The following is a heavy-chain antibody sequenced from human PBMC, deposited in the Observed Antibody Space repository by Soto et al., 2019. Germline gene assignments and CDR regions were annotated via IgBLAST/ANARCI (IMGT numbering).Heavy chain of an antibody. CDR2: ISSSSSYI. CDR3: ARDHGDTNYYYYYGMDV. J-gene: IGHJ6*02. Sequence: GGSLRLSWAASGFTISSYSMNWVRQAPGKGLEWVSYISSSSSYIYYADSVKGRFTISRDNAKNSLYLQMNSLRAEDTAVYYCARDHGDTNYYYYYGMDVWGQGTTVTVSS. V-gene: IGHV3-21*05. D-gene: IGHD2-2*01. CDR1: GFTISSYS.